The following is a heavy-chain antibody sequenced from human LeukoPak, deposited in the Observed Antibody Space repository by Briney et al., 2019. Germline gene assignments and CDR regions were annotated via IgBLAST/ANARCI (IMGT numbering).Heavy chain of an antibody. J-gene: IGHJ4*02. D-gene: IGHD4-17*01. V-gene: IGHV4-39*01. CDR2: IYYSGST. CDR1: GGSISSSSYY. CDR3: ARGTMTTVTYYFDY. Sequence: SETLTLTCTVSGGSISSSSYYWGWIRQPPGKGLEWIGSIYYSGSTYYNPSLKSRVTISVDTSKNQFSLKLSSVTAADTAVYYCARGTMTTVTYYFDYWGQGTLVTVSS.